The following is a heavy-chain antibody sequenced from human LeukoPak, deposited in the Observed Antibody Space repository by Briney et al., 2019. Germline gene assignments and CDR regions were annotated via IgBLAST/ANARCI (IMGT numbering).Heavy chain of an antibody. CDR2: SYFRGST. J-gene: IGHJ4*02. CDR1: GGSISSYTSY. CDR3: AMDSEQQLVGFDY. Sequence: SETLSLTCKVSGGSISSYTSYWGWIRQPPGKGLEWIGSSYFRGSTDSNPALKSRVTISVDTSKNQFSLKLSSVTAADTAVYYCAMDSEQQLVGFDYWGQGTLVTVSS. D-gene: IGHD6-13*01. V-gene: IGHV4-39*07.